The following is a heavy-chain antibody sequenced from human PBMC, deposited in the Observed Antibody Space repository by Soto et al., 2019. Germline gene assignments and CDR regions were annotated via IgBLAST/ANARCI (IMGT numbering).Heavy chain of an antibody. V-gene: IGHV2-5*02. CDR2: IYWDDDK. CDR3: AHSRTPRLLDY. CDR1: GFSLSTSGVG. Sequence: QITLKESGPTLVKPTQTLTLTCTFSGFSLSTSGVGVGWIRQPPGKALEWLALIYWDDDKTYSPSLNSRRTITKDTDKNKVVHTSPNMDPVDTATYYCAHSRTPRLLDYWGQGTLVTVSS. J-gene: IGHJ4*02. D-gene: IGHD2-15*01.